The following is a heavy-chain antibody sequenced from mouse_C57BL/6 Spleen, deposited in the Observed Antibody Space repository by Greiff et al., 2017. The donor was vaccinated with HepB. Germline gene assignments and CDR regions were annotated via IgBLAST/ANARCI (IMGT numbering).Heavy chain of an antibody. CDR3: ARDVLLDAMDY. CDR2: ISYDGSN. D-gene: IGHD1-1*01. J-gene: IGHJ4*01. CDR1: GYSITSGYY. V-gene: IGHV3-6*01. Sequence: EVKLMESGPGLVKPSQSLSLTCSVTGYSITSGYYWNWIRQFPGNQLEWMGYISYDGSNNYNPSLKNRISITRDTSKNQFFLKLNSVTTEDTATYDCARDVLLDAMDYWGQGTSVTVSS.